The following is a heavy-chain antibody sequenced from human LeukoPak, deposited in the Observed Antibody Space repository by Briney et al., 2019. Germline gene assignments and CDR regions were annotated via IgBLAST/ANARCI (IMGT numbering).Heavy chain of an antibody. CDR3: VIFNYRGNSGDY. CDR1: GFTFRSYV. J-gene: IGHJ4*02. Sequence: GGSLRLSCEASGFTFRSYVLHWVRHTPGRGLEWVALVSFDESDKAYSDPVKGRFAISRDNSKSTLSLEMNSLRLEDSGVYCCVIFNYRGNSGDYWGQGTLVTVSS. V-gene: IGHV3-30*09. CDR2: VSFDESDK. D-gene: IGHD4-23*01.